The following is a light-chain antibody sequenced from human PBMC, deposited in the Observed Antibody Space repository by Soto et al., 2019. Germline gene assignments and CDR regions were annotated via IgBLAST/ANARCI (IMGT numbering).Light chain of an antibody. CDR3: SSNTRSSLYV. Sequence: QSALTQPASVSGSPGQSITISCTGTSSDVGGYNYVSWHQQHPGKAPKLMIFEVSYWPSGVSDRFSGSKSGNTASLTISGLQADDEADYYCSSNTRSSLYVFGTGTKVTVL. CDR1: SSDVGGYNY. CDR2: EVS. V-gene: IGLV2-14*01. J-gene: IGLJ1*01.